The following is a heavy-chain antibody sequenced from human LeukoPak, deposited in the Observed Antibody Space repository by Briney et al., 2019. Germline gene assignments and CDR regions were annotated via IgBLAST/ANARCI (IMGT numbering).Heavy chain of an antibody. Sequence: AGGSLRLSCTASRFTFNRYGMHWVRQAPGKGLEWVAVISYDGTNKYYADSVKGRFTISRDNSKNTLYLQMNSVRAEDTAVYYCAKDQAYCSGGNCYYYFYYLDVWGRGTTVTVSS. CDR1: RFTFNRYG. J-gene: IGHJ6*03. CDR3: AKDQAYCSGGNCYYYFYYLDV. D-gene: IGHD2-15*01. V-gene: IGHV3-30*18. CDR2: ISYDGTNK.